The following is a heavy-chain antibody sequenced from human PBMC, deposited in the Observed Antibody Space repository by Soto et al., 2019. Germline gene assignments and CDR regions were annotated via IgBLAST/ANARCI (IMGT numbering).Heavy chain of an antibody. J-gene: IGHJ6*02. D-gene: IGHD3-10*01. CDR2: VYYNGGS. Sequence: QVQLQESGPGLVKPSETLSLTCTVSGGSIDGYNCAWIRQPPGKSLEWVGYVYYNGGSRYNPSLGSRVPLSMDTSKSQFSLQLRSVTAADTAVYYCVRQGIGNLHGLVDVWGRGTTVTVSS. V-gene: IGHV4-59*08. CDR1: GGSIDGYN. CDR3: VRQGIGNLHGLVDV.